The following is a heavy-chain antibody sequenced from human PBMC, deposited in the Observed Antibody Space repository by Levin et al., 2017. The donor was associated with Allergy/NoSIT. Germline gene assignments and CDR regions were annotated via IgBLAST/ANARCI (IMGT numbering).Heavy chain of an antibody. Sequence: SQTLSLTCAVYGGSFSGYYWSWIRQPPGKGLEWIGEINHSGSTNYNPSLKSRVTISVDTSKNQFSLKLSSVTAADTAVYYCARVADPWARNHYYDSSGYSFDPWGQGTLVTVSS. CDR2: INHSGST. CDR3: ARVADPWARNHYYDSSGYSFDP. CDR1: GGSFSGYY. D-gene: IGHD3-22*01. J-gene: IGHJ5*02. V-gene: IGHV4-34*01.